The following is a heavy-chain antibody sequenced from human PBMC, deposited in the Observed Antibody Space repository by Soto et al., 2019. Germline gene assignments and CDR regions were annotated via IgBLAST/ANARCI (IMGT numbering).Heavy chain of an antibody. V-gene: IGHV3-9*01. CDR2: VSWGGGRI. D-gene: IGHD3-16*01. Sequence: EVQLVESGGGLVQPGRSLRLSCAASGFSFEDYAMHWVRQAPGKGLEWVSGVSWGGGRIDYAESVKGRFTISRDTAKNSLFLQMNGLRIEDTAVYYCAKARGSNSWFDYWGQGTLVTVSS. CDR1: GFSFEDYA. J-gene: IGHJ5*01. CDR3: AKARGSNSWFDY.